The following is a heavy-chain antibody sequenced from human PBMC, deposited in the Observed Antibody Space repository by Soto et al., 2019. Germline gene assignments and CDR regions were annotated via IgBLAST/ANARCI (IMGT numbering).Heavy chain of an antibody. Sequence: QVQLVESGGGLVKPGGSLRLSCAASGFTFSDYYMSWIRQAPGKGLEWVSYISSSGSTIYYADSVKGRYTISRDNANNSLYLQMNSLRAEDTAVYYCARGPYDYVWGSDPPHFDYWGQGTLVTVSS. CDR1: GFTFSDYY. CDR3: ARGPYDYVWGSDPPHFDY. J-gene: IGHJ4*02. D-gene: IGHD3-16*02. CDR2: ISSSGSTI. V-gene: IGHV3-11*01.